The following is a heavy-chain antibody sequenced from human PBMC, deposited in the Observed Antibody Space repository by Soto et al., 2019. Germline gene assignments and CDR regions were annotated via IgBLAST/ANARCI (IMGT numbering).Heavy chain of an antibody. CDR2: INHSGST. Sequence: QVQLQQWGAGLLKPSETLSLTCAVYGGYFSGYYWSWIRQPAGKGLEWIGEINHSGSTNYNPSLKSRVTISVDTSKNQFSLKLSSVTAADTAVYYCARFNRAAGCASPYCSSTAYNWFDPWGQGTLVTVSS. V-gene: IGHV4-34*01. CDR1: GGYFSGYY. CDR3: ARFNRAAGCASPYCSSTAYNWFDP. J-gene: IGHJ5*02. D-gene: IGHD2-2*01.